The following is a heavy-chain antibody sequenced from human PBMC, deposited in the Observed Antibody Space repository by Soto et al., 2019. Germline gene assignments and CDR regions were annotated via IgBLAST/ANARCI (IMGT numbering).Heavy chain of an antibody. CDR3: ARPPGYISDWYYFDL. V-gene: IGHV1-2*02. Sequence: GASVKVSCKVSGYIFTGYYIHWVRQAPGQGLDWMGWINANSGGTNYAQKFEGRVTMTWDTSLKTAYMELSSLISEDTAVYYCARPPGYISDWYYFDLWGQGTLVTVSS. CDR2: INANSGGT. D-gene: IGHD3-9*01. CDR1: GYIFTGYY. J-gene: IGHJ4*02.